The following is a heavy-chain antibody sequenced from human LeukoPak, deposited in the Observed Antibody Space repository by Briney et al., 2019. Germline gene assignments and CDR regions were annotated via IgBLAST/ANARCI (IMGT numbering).Heavy chain of an antibody. V-gene: IGHV3-49*04. CDR2: IRSKAYGGTT. D-gene: IGHD3-22*01. CDR3: TRGTRSGYYDSSGYYTSTGPYYYYYMDV. CDR1: GFTFGDYA. Sequence: GGSLRLSCTASGFTFGDYAMSWVRQAPGKGLEWVGFIRSKAYGGTTEYAASVKGRFTISRDDSKSIAYLQMNSLKTEDTAVYYCTRGTRSGYYDSSGYYTSTGPYYYYYMDVWGKGATVTISS. J-gene: IGHJ6*03.